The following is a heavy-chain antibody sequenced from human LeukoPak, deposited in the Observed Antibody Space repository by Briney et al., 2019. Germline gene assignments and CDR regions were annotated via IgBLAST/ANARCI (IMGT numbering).Heavy chain of an antibody. V-gene: IGHV3-33*08. J-gene: IGHJ6*02. CDR1: GFTFSSFG. Sequence: GGAPILSCAASGFTFSSFGMHWVRHAPGKGLEWVAVIWYDGSNKYYADSVKGRFTISRDNSQNALYLQGNNLRAEDTAVYCCARGRWDTGGLHGLDVWGQGTTVTVSS. CDR2: IWYDGSNK. CDR3: ARGRWDTGGLHGLDV. D-gene: IGHD2-8*02.